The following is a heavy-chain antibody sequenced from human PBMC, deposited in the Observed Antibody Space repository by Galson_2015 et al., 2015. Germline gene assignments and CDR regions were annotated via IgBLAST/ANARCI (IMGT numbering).Heavy chain of an antibody. Sequence: SLRLSCAASGFTFRSYAFHWFRQAPGKGLEWVAVISYDGSNEEYVDSAKGRFTISREKSNNTLYLQMNSLRPEDTAVYYCVRGGSWGPTLYYYYAMDVWGQGTTVTVS. CDR1: GFTFRSYA. CDR2: ISYDGSNE. V-gene: IGHV3-30-3*01. CDR3: VRGGSWGPTLYYYYAMDV. D-gene: IGHD6-13*01. J-gene: IGHJ6*02.